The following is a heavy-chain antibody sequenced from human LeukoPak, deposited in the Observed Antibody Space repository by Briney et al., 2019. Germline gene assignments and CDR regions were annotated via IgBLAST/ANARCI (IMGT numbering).Heavy chain of an antibody. CDR2: ISASGGST. Sequence: PGGTLRLSCAASGFTFSSYGINWVRQAPGKGLEWVSSISASGGSTYYADSVKGRFTISRDNSKNTLYLQMNSLRAEDTAVYYCAKPARTDYADYWGQGTLVTVSS. V-gene: IGHV3-23*01. D-gene: IGHD1-14*01. CDR3: AKPARTDYADY. CDR1: GFTFSSYG. J-gene: IGHJ4*02.